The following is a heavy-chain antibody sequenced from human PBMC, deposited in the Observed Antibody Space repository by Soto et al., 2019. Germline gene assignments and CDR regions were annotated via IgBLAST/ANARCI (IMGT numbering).Heavy chain of an antibody. CDR2: IYAGGEGT. Sequence: PGGSLRLSCAASGLTFSNYVMSWVRQAPGKGLEWVSGIYAGGEGTFYADSVKGRFTISRDNSKSTLYLQMDSLRAEDTAVYYCAKSRPVPTWGQGTLVTVSS. D-gene: IGHD6-6*01. CDR1: GLTFSNYV. CDR3: AKSRPVPT. V-gene: IGHV3-23*01. J-gene: IGHJ5*02.